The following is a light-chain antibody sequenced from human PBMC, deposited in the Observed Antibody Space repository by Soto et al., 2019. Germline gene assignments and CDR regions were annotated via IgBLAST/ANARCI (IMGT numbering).Light chain of an antibody. Sequence: TVFTNTPGTLSLDPGEKATLSSRASQSVSTNYLAWYQQQPGQAPRPLIYGESNRATGIPKRFSGSESGTDLTLTISRLEPEDIAGCYCQQHSSSFTLRQGTKVGIK. CDR3: QQHSSSFT. CDR1: QSVSTNY. CDR2: GES. J-gene: IGKJ1*01. V-gene: IGKV3-20*01.